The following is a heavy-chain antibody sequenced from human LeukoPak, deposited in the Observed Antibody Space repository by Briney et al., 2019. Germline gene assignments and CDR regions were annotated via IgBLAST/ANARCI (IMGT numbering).Heavy chain of an antibody. CDR3: ASTTKARLYNWFDP. Sequence: KASETLSLTCTVSGGSISSSSYYWGWIRQPPGKGLEWIGSIYYSGSTYYNPSLKSRVTISVDTSKNQFSLKLSSVTAADTAVYYCASTTKARLYNWFDPWGQGTLVTASS. CDR1: GGSISSSSYY. D-gene: IGHD1-1*01. V-gene: IGHV4-39*01. CDR2: IYYSGST. J-gene: IGHJ5*02.